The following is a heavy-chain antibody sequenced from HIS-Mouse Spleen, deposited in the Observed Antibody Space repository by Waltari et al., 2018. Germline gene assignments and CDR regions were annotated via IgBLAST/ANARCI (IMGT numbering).Heavy chain of an antibody. CDR1: GYTFTGYY. V-gene: IGHV1-2*02. Sequence: QVQLVQSGAEVKKPGASVKVSCKASGYTFTGYYMHWVRQAPGQGVAWIGWINPERGGTNYARKFQGRVTLTRDTSISTAYMELSRLRSDDTAVYYCASPHDGSYDAFDIWGQGTMVTVSS. CDR2: INPERGGT. CDR3: ASPHDGSYDAFDI. D-gene: IGHD1-26*01. J-gene: IGHJ3*02.